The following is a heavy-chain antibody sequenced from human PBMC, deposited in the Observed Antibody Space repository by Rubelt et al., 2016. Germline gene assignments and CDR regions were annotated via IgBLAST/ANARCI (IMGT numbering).Heavy chain of an antibody. Sequence: QLQLQESGPGLVKPSETLSLTCTVSGGSISSSSCYWGWIRQPPGKALEWIGSIYYSRSTYYNPSLKSRVTISVDTSKNQFSLKLSSVTAADTAVYYCARVVRGVDYWGQGTLVTVSS. J-gene: IGHJ4*02. CDR2: IYYSRST. D-gene: IGHD3-10*01. CDR1: GGSISSSSCY. CDR3: ARVVRGVDY. V-gene: IGHV4-39*07.